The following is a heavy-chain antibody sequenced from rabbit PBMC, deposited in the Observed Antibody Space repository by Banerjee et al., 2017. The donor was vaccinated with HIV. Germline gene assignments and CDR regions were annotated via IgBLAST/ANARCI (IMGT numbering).Heavy chain of an antibody. V-gene: IGHV1S47*01. CDR1: GSDLSSYA. CDR3: ARLTYGEDGDGGDGDLTYKL. D-gene: IGHD2-1*01. Sequence: QERLKETGGGLVQPGGSLTLTCKASGSDLSSYAMTWVRQAPGKGLEWIGTIYGNKQTTDYASWVNGRFTISSDNAQNTVDLQMNSLTAADTATYFCARLTYGEDGDGGDGDLTYKLWGQGTLVTVS. J-gene: IGHJ3*01. CDR2: IYGNKQTT.